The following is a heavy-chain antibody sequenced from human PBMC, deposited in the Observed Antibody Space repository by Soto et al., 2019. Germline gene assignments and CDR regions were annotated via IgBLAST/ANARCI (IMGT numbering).Heavy chain of an antibody. V-gene: IGHV4-34*01. Sequence: PSETLSLTCAVYGGSFSGYYWSWIRQPPGKGLEWIGEINHSGSTNYSPSLKSRVTISVDTSKNQFSLKLSSVTAADTAVYYCARESEGAYYYDSSGYYPFDYWGQGTLVTVSS. CDR2: INHSGST. CDR3: ARESEGAYYYDSSGYYPFDY. J-gene: IGHJ4*02. CDR1: GGSFSGYY. D-gene: IGHD3-22*01.